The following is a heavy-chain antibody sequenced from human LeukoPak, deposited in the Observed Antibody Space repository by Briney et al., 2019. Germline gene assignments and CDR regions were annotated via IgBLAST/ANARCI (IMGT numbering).Heavy chain of an antibody. J-gene: IGHJ6*02. CDR1: GYTFTNYG. D-gene: IGHD7-27*01. CDR2: ISAYNGNT. CDR3: ARVTNEEINWEGDYYYYYGMDV. Sequence: ASVTVSCTASGYTFTNYGFSWVRQAPGQGLEWMGWISAYNGNTNYAQKLQGRVTMTTDTSTSTAYMELRSLRSDDTAVYYCARVTNEEINWEGDYYYYYGMDVWGQGTTVTVSS. V-gene: IGHV1-18*01.